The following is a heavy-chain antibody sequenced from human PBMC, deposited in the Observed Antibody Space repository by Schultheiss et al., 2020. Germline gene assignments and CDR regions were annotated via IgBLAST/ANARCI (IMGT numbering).Heavy chain of an antibody. D-gene: IGHD5-24*01. J-gene: IGHJ6*02. CDR1: GFTFSSYW. V-gene: IGHV3-7*01. CDR2: IKQDGSEK. CDR3: ARDDGPQAHYYYGMDV. Sequence: GGSLRLSCAASGFTFSSYWMSWVRQAPGKGLEWVANIKQDGSEKYYVDSVKGRFTISRDNVKNSLYLQMNSLRAEDTAVYYCARDDGPQAHYYYGMDVWGQGTTVTVSS.